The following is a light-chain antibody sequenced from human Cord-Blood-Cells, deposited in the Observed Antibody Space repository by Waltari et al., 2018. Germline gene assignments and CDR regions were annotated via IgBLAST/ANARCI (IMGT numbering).Light chain of an antibody. CDR1: QSVSSN. CDR2: GAS. Sequence: EIVLTQPPATLSASPGQRPTLSCRASQSVSSNLAWYQQKPGQAPRLRIYGASTRATGIPARFSGSGSGTEFTLTISSLQSEDFAVYYCQQYNNWPPTFGQGTKVEIK. V-gene: IGKV3-15*01. J-gene: IGKJ1*01. CDR3: QQYNNWPPT.